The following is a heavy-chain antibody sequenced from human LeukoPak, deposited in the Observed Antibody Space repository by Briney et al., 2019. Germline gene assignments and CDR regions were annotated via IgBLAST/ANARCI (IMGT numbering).Heavy chain of an antibody. D-gene: IGHD2-2*01. V-gene: IGHV4-39*01. CDR2: IYYSGST. Sequence: SETLSLTCTVSGGSISSSSYYWGWIRQPPGKGLEWIGSIYYSGSTYYNPSLKSRVTISVDASKNQFSLKLSSVTAADTAVYYCARPSYCSSTSCYQGDYWGQGTLVTVSS. J-gene: IGHJ4*02. CDR1: GGSISSSSYY. CDR3: ARPSYCSSTSCYQGDY.